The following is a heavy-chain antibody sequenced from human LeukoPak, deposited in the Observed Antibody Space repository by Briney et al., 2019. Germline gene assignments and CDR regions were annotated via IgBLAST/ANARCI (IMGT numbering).Heavy chain of an antibody. D-gene: IGHD6-19*01. V-gene: IGHV4-34*01. J-gene: IGHJ4*02. CDR1: GGSFSGYY. CDR2: INHSGST. Sequence: QPSETLSLTCAVYGGSFSGYYWSWIHQPPGKGLEWIGEINHSGSTNYNPSLKSRVTISVDTSKNQFSLKLSSVTAADTAVYYCARGRSALNYWGQGTLVTVSS. CDR3: ARGRSALNY.